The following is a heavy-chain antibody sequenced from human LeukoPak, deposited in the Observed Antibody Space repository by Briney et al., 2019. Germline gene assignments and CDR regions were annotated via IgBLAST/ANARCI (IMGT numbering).Heavy chain of an antibody. J-gene: IGHJ2*01. CDR1: GGSISSGGYY. Sequence: PSETLSLTCTVSGGSISSGGYYWSWIRQHPGKGLEWIGYIYYSGSTYYNPSLKSRVTISVDTSKNQFSLKLSSVTAADTAVYYCARGEDSTLNWYFDLWGRGTLVTVSS. V-gene: IGHV4-31*03. CDR2: IYYSGST. D-gene: IGHD2-2*01. CDR3: ARGEDSTLNWYFDL.